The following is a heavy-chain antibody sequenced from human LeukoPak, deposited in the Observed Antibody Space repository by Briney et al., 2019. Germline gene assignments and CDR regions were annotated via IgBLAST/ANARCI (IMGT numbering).Heavy chain of an antibody. D-gene: IGHD3-9*01. Sequence: GESLKISCKGSGYSFTSYWIGWVRQMPGKGLEWMGIIYPGDSDTRYSPSFQGQVTISADKSISTAYLQWSSLKASDTAMYYCARIGDILTGYYWFDPWGQGTLVTVSS. CDR3: ARIGDILTGYYWFDP. CDR2: IYPGDSDT. J-gene: IGHJ5*02. CDR1: GYSFTSYW. V-gene: IGHV5-51*01.